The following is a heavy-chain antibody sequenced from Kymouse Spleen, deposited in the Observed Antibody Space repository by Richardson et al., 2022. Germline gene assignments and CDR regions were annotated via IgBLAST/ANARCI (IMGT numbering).Heavy chain of an antibody. V-gene: IGHV4-61*01. D-gene: IGHD6-13*01. CDR1: GGSVSSGSYY. CDR3: ARDGIAAAGFDY. CDR2: IYYSGST. J-gene: IGHJ4*02. Sequence: QVQLQESGPGLVKPSETLSLTCTVSGGSVSSGSYYWSWIRQPPGKGLEWIGYIYYSGSTNYNPSLKSRVTISVDTSKNQFSLKLSSVTAADTAVYYCARDGIAAAGFDYWGQGTLVTVSS.